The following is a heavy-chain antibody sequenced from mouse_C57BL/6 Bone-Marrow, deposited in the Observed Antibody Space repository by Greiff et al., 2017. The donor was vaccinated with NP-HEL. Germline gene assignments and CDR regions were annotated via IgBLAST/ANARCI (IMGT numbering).Heavy chain of an antibody. D-gene: IGHD2-3*01. Sequence: VQLQQSGPELVKPGASVKISCKASGYTFTDYYMNWVKQSHGKSLEWIGDINPNNGGTSYNQKFKGKATLTVDKSSSTAYMELRSLTSEDSAVDYCARDDGYPAWFAYWGQGTLVTVSA. CDR2: INPNNGGT. CDR1: GYTFTDYY. CDR3: ARDDGYPAWFAY. J-gene: IGHJ3*01. V-gene: IGHV1-26*01.